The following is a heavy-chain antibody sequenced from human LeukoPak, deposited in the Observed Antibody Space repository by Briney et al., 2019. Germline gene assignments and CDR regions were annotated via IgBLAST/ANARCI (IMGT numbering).Heavy chain of an antibody. D-gene: IGHD6-19*01. CDR1: GFTFSSYA. V-gene: IGHV3-64D*06. CDR3: VKDHITVAGIYYFDY. CDR2: ISSNGGST. J-gene: IGHJ4*02. Sequence: GGSLRLSCSASGFTFSSYAMHWVRQAPGKGLEYVSAISSNGGSTYYADSVKGRFTISRDNSKNTLYLQMSSLRAEDTAVYYCVKDHITVAGIYYFDYWGQGALVTVSS.